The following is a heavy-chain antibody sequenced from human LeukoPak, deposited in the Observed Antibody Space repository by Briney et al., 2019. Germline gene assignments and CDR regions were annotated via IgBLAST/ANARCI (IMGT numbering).Heavy chain of an antibody. D-gene: IGHD3-22*01. J-gene: IGHJ4*02. Sequence: KPSETLSLTCTVSGGSISSYYWSWIRQPPEKGLEWIGYIYYSGSTNYNPSLKSRVTISVDTSKNQFSLKLSSATAADTAVYYCARTWGGYYDSSGYYYHYWGQGTLVTVSS. CDR2: IYYSGST. CDR1: GGSISSYY. CDR3: ARTWGGYYDSSGYYYHY. V-gene: IGHV4-59*01.